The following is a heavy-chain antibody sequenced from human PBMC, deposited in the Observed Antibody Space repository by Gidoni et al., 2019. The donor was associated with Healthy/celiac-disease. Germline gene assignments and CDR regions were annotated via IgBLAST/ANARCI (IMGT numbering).Heavy chain of an antibody. D-gene: IGHD2-2*01. CDR1: GFTFSSYS. V-gene: IGHV3-21*01. J-gene: IGHJ4*02. CDR3: ARDAPDCSSTSCYWNFDY. Sequence: EVQLVESGGGLVKPGGSLRLSCAASGFTFSSYSMNWVRQAQGKGLEWVSSISISSSYIYYADSVKGRFTISRDNAKNSLYLQMNSLRAEDTAVYYCARDAPDCSSTSCYWNFDYWGQGTLVTVSS. CDR2: ISISSSYI.